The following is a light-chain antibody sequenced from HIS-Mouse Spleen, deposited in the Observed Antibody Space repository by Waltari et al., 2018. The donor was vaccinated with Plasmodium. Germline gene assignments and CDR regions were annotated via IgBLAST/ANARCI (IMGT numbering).Light chain of an antibody. CDR1: SSDVGGYTY. V-gene: IGLV2-23*02. J-gene: IGLJ2*01. CDR2: EVS. CDR3: CSYAGSSTLV. Sequence: QSALTQPPSASGSPGQSVTISCTGPSSDVGGYTYVPWYQQHQGKAPKLMIYEVSKRPSGVSNRFSGSKSGNTASLTISGLQAEDEADYYCCSYAGSSTLVFGGGTKLTVL.